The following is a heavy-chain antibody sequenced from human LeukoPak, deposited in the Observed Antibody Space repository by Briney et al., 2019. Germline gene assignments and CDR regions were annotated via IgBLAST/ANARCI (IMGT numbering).Heavy chain of an antibody. D-gene: IGHD3-22*01. J-gene: IGHJ5*02. CDR1: GFTFSSYW. CDR2: IYYSGST. V-gene: IGHV4-39*01. CDR3: ARLVTYYYDSSGNIRENWFDP. Sequence: GSLRLSCAVSGFTFSSYWMSWIRQPPGKGLEWIGSIYYSGSTYYNPSLKSRVTISVDTSKNQFSLKLSSVTAADTAVYYCARLVTYYYDSSGNIRENWFDPWGQGTLVTVSS.